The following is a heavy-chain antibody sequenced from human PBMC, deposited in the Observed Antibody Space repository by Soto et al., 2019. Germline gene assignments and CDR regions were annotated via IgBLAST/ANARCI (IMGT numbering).Heavy chain of an antibody. CDR1: GSTFTNYR. J-gene: IGHJ6*02. V-gene: IGHV5-51*01. CDR3: ERHRQQLGLYYYYGRDV. D-gene: IGHD6-13*01. CDR2: IYPGDSET. Sequence: PVESLKISCTGSGSTFTNYRIGWVRQMPGTGLEWMGIIYPGDSETKYNPSFQGQVSISADKSITTTYLQWSSLKASDTAMYYCERHRQQLGLYYYYGRDVWGQGTTVTAP.